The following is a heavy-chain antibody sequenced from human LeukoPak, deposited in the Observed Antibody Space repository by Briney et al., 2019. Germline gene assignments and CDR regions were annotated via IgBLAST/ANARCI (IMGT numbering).Heavy chain of an antibody. V-gene: IGHV4-4*07. J-gene: IGHJ4*02. CDR3: AKVAKYYYGSETYFFFDH. D-gene: IGHD3-10*01. Sequence: PSETLSLTCTVSDTSINTYYWSWIRQPAGKGLEWIGHIYTTVTTNYNPSLKSRVTMSIDTSKNQFSLNLRSVTAADTAVYYCAKVAKYYYGSETYFFFDHWGQGTLVTVSS. CDR2: IYTTVTT. CDR1: DTSINTYY.